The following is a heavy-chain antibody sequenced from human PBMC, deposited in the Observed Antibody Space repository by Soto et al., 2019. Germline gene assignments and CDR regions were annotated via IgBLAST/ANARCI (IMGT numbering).Heavy chain of an antibody. V-gene: IGHV6-1*01. CDR2: TYYRSKWYN. D-gene: IGHD3-3*01. CDR1: GDSVSSNSAA. CDR3: AREMEWLLYTDKHYGMDV. J-gene: IGHJ6*02. Sequence: PSQTLSLTCAISGDSVSSNSAAWNWIRQSPSRGLEWLGRTYYRSKWYNDYAVSVKSRITINPDTSENQFSLQLNSVTPEDTAVYYCAREMEWLLYTDKHYGMDVWGQGTTVTVSS.